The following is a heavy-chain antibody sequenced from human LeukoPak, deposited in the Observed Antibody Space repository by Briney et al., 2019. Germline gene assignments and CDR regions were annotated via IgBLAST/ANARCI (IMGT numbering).Heavy chain of an antibody. V-gene: IGHV3-30*04. J-gene: IGHJ6*04. CDR1: GFTFSCYS. CDR2: ISYDGSNK. CDR3: AREVRHYYGMDV. Sequence: GSLRLPCSTSGFTFSCYSMHRVRQAPGKGLEWVAVISYDGSNKYYADSVKGRFTISRDNSKNTLYLRMNSLRAEDTAVYYCAREVRHYYGMDVWGKGTTITVSS.